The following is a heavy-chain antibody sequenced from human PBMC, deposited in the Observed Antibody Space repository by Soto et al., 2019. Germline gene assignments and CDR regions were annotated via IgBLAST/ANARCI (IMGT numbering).Heavy chain of an antibody. CDR3: ARDLAGGSPDY. CDR2: ISRSSSTI. J-gene: IGHJ4*02. Sequence: EVQLVESGGGLVQPGGSLRLSCVASGFTLSRYSMNWVRQAPGKGLEWVSYISRSSSTIYYADSVKGRFTISRDNAENSLYLQMIRLRAEDTAVYYCARDLAGGSPDYWGQGTRVTVSS. D-gene: IGHD2-15*01. V-gene: IGHV3-48*01. CDR1: GFTLSRYS.